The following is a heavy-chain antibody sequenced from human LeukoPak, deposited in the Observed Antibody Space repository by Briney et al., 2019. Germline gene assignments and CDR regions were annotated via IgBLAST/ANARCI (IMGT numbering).Heavy chain of an antibody. CDR2: ISGSGGST. CDR1: GFTFSSYA. CDR3: ANPAVVTAIRKGMDV. Sequence: PGGSLRLSCAASGFTFSSYAMSWVRQAPGKGLERVSAISGSGGSTYYADSVKGRFTISRDNSKNTLYLQMNSLRAEDTAVYYCANPAVVTAIRKGMDVWGQGTTVTVSS. D-gene: IGHD2-21*02. V-gene: IGHV3-23*01. J-gene: IGHJ6*02.